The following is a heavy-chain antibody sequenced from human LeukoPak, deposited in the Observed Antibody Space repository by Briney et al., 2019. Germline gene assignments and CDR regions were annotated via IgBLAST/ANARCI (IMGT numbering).Heavy chain of an antibody. D-gene: IGHD2-2*01. J-gene: IGHJ2*01. Sequence: SVKVSCKASGGTFSSYAISWVRQAPGQGLEWMGRIIPIFGIANYAQKFQGRVTITADKSTSTAYMELSSLRSEDTAVYHCARDDCSSTSCYLNWYFDLWGRGTLVTVSS. V-gene: IGHV1-69*04. CDR3: ARDDCSSTSCYLNWYFDL. CDR2: IIPIFGIA. CDR1: GGTFSSYA.